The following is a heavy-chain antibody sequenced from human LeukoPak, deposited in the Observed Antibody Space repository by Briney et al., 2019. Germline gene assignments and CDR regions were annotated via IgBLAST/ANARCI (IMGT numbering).Heavy chain of an antibody. V-gene: IGHV1-24*01. Sequence: ASMKVSCKDSGYTLTELSMHWVRQAPGKGLEWMGGFDPEDGETIYAQKFQGRVTMTEDTSTDTAYMELSSLRSEDTAVYYCATITGTGNDYWGQGTLVTVSS. CDR1: GYTLTELS. J-gene: IGHJ4*02. CDR2: FDPEDGET. CDR3: ATITGTGNDY. D-gene: IGHD1-20*01.